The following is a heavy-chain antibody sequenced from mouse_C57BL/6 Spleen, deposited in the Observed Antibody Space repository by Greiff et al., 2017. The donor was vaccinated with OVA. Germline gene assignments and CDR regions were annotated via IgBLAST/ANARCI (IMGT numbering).Heavy chain of an antibody. CDR3: ARRLQGYFDV. J-gene: IGHJ1*03. Sequence: QVQLQQPGAELVKPGASVKLSCKASGYTFTSYWMQWVKQRPGQGLEWIGEIDPSDSYTNYNQKFKGKATLTVDTSSSTAYMQLSSLTSEDSAVYYCARRLQGYFDVWGTGTTVTVSS. D-gene: IGHD3-2*02. V-gene: IGHV1-50*01. CDR1: GYTFTSYW. CDR2: IDPSDSYT.